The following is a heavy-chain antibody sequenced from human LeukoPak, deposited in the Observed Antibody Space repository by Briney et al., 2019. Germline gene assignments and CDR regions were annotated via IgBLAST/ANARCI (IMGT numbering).Heavy chain of an antibody. CDR3: VRSDCGGDICRPFDY. CDR2: ISYDGSNK. D-gene: IGHD2-21*01. Sequence: GGSLRLSCAASGFTFSSYGMHWVRQAPGKGLEWVAVISYDGSNKYYADSVKGRFTISRDNAKNTLSLQMNSLRAEDTALYHCVRSDCGGDICRPFDYWGQGTLVTVSS. CDR1: GFTFSSYG. J-gene: IGHJ4*02. V-gene: IGHV3-30*03.